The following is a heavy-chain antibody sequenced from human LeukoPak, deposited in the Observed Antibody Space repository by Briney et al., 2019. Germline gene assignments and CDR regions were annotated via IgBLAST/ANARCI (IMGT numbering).Heavy chain of an antibody. CDR2: IYYSGST. J-gene: IGHJ3*02. D-gene: IGHD4-17*01. V-gene: IGHV4-30-4*01. CDR1: GGSISSGDYY. CDR3: ARSTPSLYGDTPSAFDI. Sequence: PSQTLSLTCTVSGGSISSGDYYWSWIRQPPGKGLEWIGCIYYSGSTYYNPSLKSRVTISVDTSRNQFSLKLSSVTAADTAVYYCARSTPSLYGDTPSAFDIWGQGTMVTVSS.